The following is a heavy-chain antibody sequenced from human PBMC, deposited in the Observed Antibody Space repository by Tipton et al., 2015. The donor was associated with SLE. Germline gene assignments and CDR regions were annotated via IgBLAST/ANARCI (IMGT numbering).Heavy chain of an antibody. CDR2: IFYTGST. D-gene: IGHD3-10*01. V-gene: IGHV4-39*07. J-gene: IGHJ4*02. CDR1: GASISSYY. CDR3: ARHRGYFTVSDYIDY. Sequence: TLSLTCIVSGASISSYYWGWIRQPPGKGLEWIGSIFYTGSTYYNPSLKSRVSFSIDTSKHQFSLKLNSVTAADTAVYYCARHRGYFTVSDYIDYWGQGALVTVSS.